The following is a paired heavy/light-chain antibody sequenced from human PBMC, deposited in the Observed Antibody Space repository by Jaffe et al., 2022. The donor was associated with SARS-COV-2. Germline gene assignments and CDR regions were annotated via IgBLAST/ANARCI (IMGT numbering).Light chain of an antibody. CDR2: KAS. V-gene: IGKV1-5*03. Sequence: DIQMTQSPSTLSASVGDRVTITCRASQSISSWLAWYQQKPGKAPKLLIYKASSLESGVPSRFSGSGSGTEFTLTISSLQPDDFATYYCQQYNSLWTFGQGTKVEIK. J-gene: IGKJ1*01. CDR3: QQYNSLWT. CDR1: QSISSW.
Heavy chain of an antibody. J-gene: IGHJ2*01. CDR2: IIPIFGTA. Sequence: QVQLVQSGAEVKKPGSSVKVSCKASGGTFSSYAISWVRQAPGQGLEWMGGIIPIFGTANYAQKFQGRVTITADESTSTAYMELSSLRSEDTAVYYCRSSRSSMVRGVDWYFDLWGRGTLVTVSS. CDR3: RSSRSSMVRGVDWYFDL. D-gene: IGHD3-10*01. V-gene: IGHV1-69*01. CDR1: GGTFSSYA.